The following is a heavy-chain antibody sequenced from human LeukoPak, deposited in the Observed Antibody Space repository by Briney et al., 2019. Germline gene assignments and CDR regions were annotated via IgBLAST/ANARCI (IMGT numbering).Heavy chain of an antibody. CDR3: ATSPGFVVVPAATGALSY. CDR1: GYTLTELS. Sequence: ASVKVSCKVSGYTLTELSMHWVRQAPGKGLEWMGGFDPEDGETIYAQKFQGRVTMTEDTSTDTAYMELSSLRSEDTAVYYCATSPGFVVVPAATGALSYWGQGTLVTVPS. CDR2: FDPEDGET. D-gene: IGHD2-2*01. J-gene: IGHJ4*02. V-gene: IGHV1-24*01.